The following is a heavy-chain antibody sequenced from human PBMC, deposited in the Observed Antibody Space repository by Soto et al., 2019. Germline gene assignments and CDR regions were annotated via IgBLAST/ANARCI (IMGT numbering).Heavy chain of an antibody. V-gene: IGHV3-48*02. D-gene: IGHD3-22*01. CDR1: GFTFSSYS. J-gene: IGHJ4*02. Sequence: EVQLVESGGGLVQPGGSLRLSCAASGFTFSSYSMNWVRQAPGKGLEWASYISRSSSTKYYADSVKGRFTISRDNAKNSLYLQMNSLRDEDTAVYYCARDVGYYYNSSGYYRFDYWGQGTLGTVSS. CDR3: ARDVGYYYNSSGYYRFDY. CDR2: ISRSSSTK.